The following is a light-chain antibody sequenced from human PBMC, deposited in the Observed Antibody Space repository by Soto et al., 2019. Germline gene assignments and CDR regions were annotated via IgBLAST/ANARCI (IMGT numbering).Light chain of an antibody. CDR2: AAS. CDR1: QSIYSS. CDR3: QQSYSAPYT. V-gene: IGKV1-39*01. Sequence: DIQMTQSPSSLSESVGDRVTITCRASQSIYSSLNWYHQKPGKAPKLLIYAASNLQSGVPSRFSGSGSGTDFTLSISSLQPEDFATYYCQQSYSAPYTFGQGTKLEI. J-gene: IGKJ2*01.